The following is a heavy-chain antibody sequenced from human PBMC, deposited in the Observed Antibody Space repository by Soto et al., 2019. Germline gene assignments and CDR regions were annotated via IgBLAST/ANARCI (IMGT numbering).Heavy chain of an antibody. CDR1: GYTFSNYG. CDR2: VTAFNGDT. CDR3: ARDGRVSFYYYGRDV. J-gene: IGHJ6*04. V-gene: IGHV1-18*01. Sequence: QVLLVQSGAEVKRPGASVKVSCKASGYTFSNYGITWVRQAPGHGLEWLGWVTAFNGDTNYAQNVQGRGTLTTDTSTETAYMELRSRRPDDTAVYYWARDGRVSFYYYGRDVWGKGTTVSVS.